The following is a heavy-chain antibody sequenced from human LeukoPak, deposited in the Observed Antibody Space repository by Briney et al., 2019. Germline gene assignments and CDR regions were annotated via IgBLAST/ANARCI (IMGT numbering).Heavy chain of an antibody. Sequence: GRSLRLSCAASGFTFSNYAMHWARQAPGKGLEWVAFISHDRSNNCHADSVKGRFTISRDNSKNTLYLQMNSLTDEDTAVYYCARGGGMYYYDSGLDYWGQGTLVTVSS. J-gene: IGHJ4*02. CDR2: ISHDRSNN. D-gene: IGHD3-22*01. CDR1: GFTFSNYA. V-gene: IGHV3-30-3*01. CDR3: ARGGGMYYYDSGLDY.